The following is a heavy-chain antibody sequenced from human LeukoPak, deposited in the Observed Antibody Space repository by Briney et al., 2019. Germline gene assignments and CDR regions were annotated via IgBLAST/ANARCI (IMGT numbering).Heavy chain of an antibody. V-gene: IGHV4-59*01. CDR3: ARDPPYCSSTSCWPGAFDI. D-gene: IGHD2-2*01. CDR1: GGSISSYY. Sequence: SETLSLTCTVSGGSISSYYWSWIRQPPGKGLEWIGYIYYSGSTNYNPSLKSRVTISVDTSKNQFSLKLSSVTAADTAVYYCARDPPYCSSTSCWPGAFDIWGQGTMVTVSS. CDR2: IYYSGST. J-gene: IGHJ3*02.